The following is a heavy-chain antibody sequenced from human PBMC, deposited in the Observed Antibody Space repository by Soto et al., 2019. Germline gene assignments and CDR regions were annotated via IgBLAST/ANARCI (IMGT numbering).Heavy chain of an antibody. CDR2: ISGSGGST. CDR3: AKPRGGYDSSGYYFGMMAFDI. Sequence: PGGSLRLSCAASGFTFSSYAMSWVRQAPGKGLEWVSAISGSGGSTYYADSVKGRFTISRDNSKNTLYLQMNSLRAEDTAVYYCAKPRGGYDSSGYYFGMMAFDIWGQGTMVTVSS. V-gene: IGHV3-23*01. D-gene: IGHD3-22*01. CDR1: GFTFSSYA. J-gene: IGHJ3*02.